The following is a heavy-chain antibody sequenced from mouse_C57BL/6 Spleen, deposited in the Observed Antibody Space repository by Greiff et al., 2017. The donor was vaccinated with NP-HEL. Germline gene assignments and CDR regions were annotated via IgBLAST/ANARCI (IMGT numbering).Heavy chain of an antibody. J-gene: IGHJ4*01. CDR2: IDPNSGGT. V-gene: IGHV1-72*01. CDR1: GYTFTSYW. D-gene: IGHD2-4*01. Sequence: QVQLQQPGAELVKPGASVKLSCKASGYTFTSYWMHWVKQRPGRGLEWIGRIDPNSGGTKYNEKFKSKATLTVDKPSSTAYMQLSSLTSEDSAVYYCARSSGVYYDYDDAMDYWSQGTSVTVSS. CDR3: ARSSGVYYDYDDAMDY.